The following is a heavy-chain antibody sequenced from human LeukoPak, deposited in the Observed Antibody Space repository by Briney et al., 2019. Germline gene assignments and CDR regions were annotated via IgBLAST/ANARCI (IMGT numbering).Heavy chain of an antibody. CDR1: GGTFSSYA. V-gene: IGHV1-69*13. J-gene: IGHJ4*02. CDR2: IIPIFGTA. Sequence: SVKVSCKASGGTFSSYAISWVRRAPGQGLEWMGGIIPIFGTANYAQKFQGRVTITADESTSTAYMELSSLRSEDTAVYYCASPCCPNKYDYVWGSYRYTFTYWGQGTLVTVSS. CDR3: ASPCCPNKYDYVWGSYRYTFTY. D-gene: IGHD3-16*02.